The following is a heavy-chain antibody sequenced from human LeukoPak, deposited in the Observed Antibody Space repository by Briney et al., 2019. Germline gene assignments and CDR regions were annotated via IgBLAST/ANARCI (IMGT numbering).Heavy chain of an antibody. CDR1: GFTFSSYA. J-gene: IGHJ4*02. D-gene: IGHD3-22*01. V-gene: IGHV3-30-3*01. CDR2: ISYDGSNK. CDR3: ARERDFQYYDSSGYYYGGLGGFDY. Sequence: PGGSLRLSCAASGFTFSSYAMHWVRQAPGKGLEWVAVISYDGSNKYYADSVKGRFTISRDNSKNTLYLQMNSLRAEDTAVYYCARERDFQYYDSSGYYYGGLGGFDYWGQGTLVTVSS.